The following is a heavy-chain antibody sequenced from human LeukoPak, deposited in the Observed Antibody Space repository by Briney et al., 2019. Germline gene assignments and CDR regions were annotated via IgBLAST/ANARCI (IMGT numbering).Heavy chain of an antibody. CDR1: GFNFRAYW. D-gene: IGHD6-13*01. CDR3: ARDAEPGIAAAGPFYFDY. Sequence: GGALRLSCTTSGFNFRAYWMGWVRQAPGKGLEWVANIHQHGSKENYVDSVKGRFTISRDNAKNSVFLQMNSLRAEDTAVYYCARDAEPGIAAAGPFYFDYWGQGTLVTVSS. V-gene: IGHV3-7*01. J-gene: IGHJ4*02. CDR2: IHQHGSKE.